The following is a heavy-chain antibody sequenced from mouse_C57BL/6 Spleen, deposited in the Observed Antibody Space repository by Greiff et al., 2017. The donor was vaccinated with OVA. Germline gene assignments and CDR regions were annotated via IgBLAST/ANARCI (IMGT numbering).Heavy chain of an antibody. CDR3: ARPPTVVATGYFDY. Sequence: QVQLQQSGAELVRPGTSVKVSCKASGYAFTNYLIEWVKQRPGQGLEWIGVINPGSGGTNYNEKFKGKATLTADKSSSTAYMQLSSLTSEDSAVDFCARPPTVVATGYFDYWGQGTTLTVSS. D-gene: IGHD1-1*01. CDR1: GYAFTNYL. CDR2: INPGSGGT. V-gene: IGHV1-54*01. J-gene: IGHJ2*01.